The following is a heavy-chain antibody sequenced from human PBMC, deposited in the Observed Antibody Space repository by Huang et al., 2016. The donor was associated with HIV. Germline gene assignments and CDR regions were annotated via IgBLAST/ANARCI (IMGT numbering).Heavy chain of an antibody. Sequence: VQLVESGGGLVRPGGSLRLSCAASGFSFDSYSRTWVRQAPGKTLEWLAYISSSGWNIYYADSVKGRFTISRDNARNSLFLQLSSLRVEDTAVYHCVRDAGGKNFWGQGTLVSVSS. J-gene: IGHJ4*02. V-gene: IGHV3-48*01. D-gene: IGHD1-26*01. CDR2: ISSSGWNI. CDR1: GFSFDSYS. CDR3: VRDAGGKNF.